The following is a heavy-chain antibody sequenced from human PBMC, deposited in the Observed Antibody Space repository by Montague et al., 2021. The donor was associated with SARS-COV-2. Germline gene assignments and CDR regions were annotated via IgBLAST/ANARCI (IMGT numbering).Heavy chain of an antibody. CDR3: ARGRDSGTYFGTKYYFQYGLDV. CDR1: DGSVSAYF. D-gene: IGHD3-10*01. V-gene: IGHV4-34*01. Sequence: SETLSLTCDFSDGSVSAYFWSWVRQLPGKGLEWIGQVDRSGTAHYSPSLQSRLTLSVDTSNNQVSLNLTSVTATDTATYYCARGRDSGTYFGTKYYFQYGLDVWGQGTTATVSS. CDR2: VDRSGTA. J-gene: IGHJ6*02.